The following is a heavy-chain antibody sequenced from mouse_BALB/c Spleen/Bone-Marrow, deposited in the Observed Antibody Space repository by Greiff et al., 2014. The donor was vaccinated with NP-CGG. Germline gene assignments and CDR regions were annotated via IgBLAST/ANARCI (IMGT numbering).Heavy chain of an antibody. CDR2: IDPETGDT. CDR1: GYTFTDYE. V-gene: IGHV1-15*01. J-gene: IGHJ4*01. Sequence: VQLQQSGAELVRPGASVTLSCKASGYTFTDYEVYWVKQTPVHGLEWIGTIDPETGDTAYNQKFKGKATLTADKFSNTAYMELRSLTSEDSAVYYCTSRIYYGGAMGYWGQGTSVSVSS. CDR3: TSRIYYGGAMGY. D-gene: IGHD2-1*01.